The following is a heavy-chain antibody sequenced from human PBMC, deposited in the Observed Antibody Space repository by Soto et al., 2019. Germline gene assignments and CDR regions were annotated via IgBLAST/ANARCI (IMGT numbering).Heavy chain of an antibody. D-gene: IGHD3-22*01. CDR2: IYPGDSDT. CDR3: ARHYYDSNGYYYCDY. J-gene: IGHJ4*02. V-gene: IGHV5-51*01. Sequence: PGESLKISCKGSGYTFSSYWIGWVRQMPGKGLEWMGIIYPGDSDTTYSPSFQGQVIISADKSISTAYLQWSSLKASDTAMYYCARHYYDSNGYYYCDYWGQGTLVTVSS. CDR1: GYTFSSYW.